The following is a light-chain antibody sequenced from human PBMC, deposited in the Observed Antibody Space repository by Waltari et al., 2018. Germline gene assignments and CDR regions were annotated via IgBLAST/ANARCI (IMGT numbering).Light chain of an antibody. CDR3: MQTRQTPWT. CDR2: LGS. J-gene: IGKJ1*01. CDR1: QSLMHSNGYNY. Sequence: DIVMTQSPLSLPVTPGEPASISCRSSQSLMHSNGYNYLDWYLQKPGQSPQLLIYLGSNRGSGVPDRFSGRGSGTGFTLEINRVETEDAGIYYCMQTRQTPWTFGQGTKVEIK. V-gene: IGKV2-28*01.